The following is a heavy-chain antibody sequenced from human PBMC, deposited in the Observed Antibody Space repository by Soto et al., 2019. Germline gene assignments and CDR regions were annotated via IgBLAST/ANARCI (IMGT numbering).Heavy chain of an antibody. CDR2: ISYDGSNK. V-gene: IGHV3-30-3*01. CDR3: ARGEGAGYYDSSGYFNYFDY. CDR1: GLTFSSYA. Sequence: GGSLILSCAASGLTFSSYAMHWVRQAPGKGMEWVAVISYDGSNKYYADSVKGRFTISRDNSKNTLYLQMNSLRAEDTAVYYCARGEGAGYYDSSGYFNYFDYWGQGTLVTVSS. J-gene: IGHJ4*02. D-gene: IGHD3-22*01.